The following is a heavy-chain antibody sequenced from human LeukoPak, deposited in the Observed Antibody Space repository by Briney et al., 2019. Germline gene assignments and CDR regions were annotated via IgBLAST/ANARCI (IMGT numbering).Heavy chain of an antibody. V-gene: IGHV3-23*01. J-gene: IGHJ6*03. Sequence: GGSLRLSCAASGLTFSSYAMSWVRQAPGKGLKWVSAISGGGGSKYYADSVKGRFTSSRDNSKNTLYLQMNSLRAEDTAVYYCAKSSSVVRGYMDVWGKGTTVTVSS. CDR3: AKSSSVVRGYMDV. D-gene: IGHD6-13*01. CDR1: GLTFSSYA. CDR2: ISGGGGSK.